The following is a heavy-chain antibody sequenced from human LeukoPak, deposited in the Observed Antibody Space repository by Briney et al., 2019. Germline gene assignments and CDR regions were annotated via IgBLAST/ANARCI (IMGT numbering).Heavy chain of an antibody. V-gene: IGHV4-34*01. CDR1: AGSFSGYY. CDR2: INHSGST. J-gene: IGHJ6*02. Sequence: SETLSLTCAVYAGSFSGYYWSWIRQPPGKGLEWIGEINHSGSTNYNPSLKSRVTISVDTSKNQFSLKLSSVTAADTAVYYCARGVVVPIDYDFWSGYPHHYYGMDVWGQGTTVTVSS. CDR3: ARGVVVPIDYDFWSGYPHHYYGMDV. D-gene: IGHD3-3*01.